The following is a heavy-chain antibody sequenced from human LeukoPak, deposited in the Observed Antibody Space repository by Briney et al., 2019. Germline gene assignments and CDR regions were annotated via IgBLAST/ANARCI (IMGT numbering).Heavy chain of an antibody. CDR3: ARDLGGYYDSSGYYHHFDY. J-gene: IGHJ4*02. D-gene: IGHD3-22*01. V-gene: IGHV1-18*01. Sequence: GASVKVSCKASGYTFTSYGISWVRQAPGQGLEWMGWISAYNGNTNYAQKLQGRVTMTTDTSTSTAYMELRSLGSDDTAVYYCARDLGGYYDSSGYYHHFDYWGQGTLVTVSS. CDR1: GYTFTSYG. CDR2: ISAYNGNT.